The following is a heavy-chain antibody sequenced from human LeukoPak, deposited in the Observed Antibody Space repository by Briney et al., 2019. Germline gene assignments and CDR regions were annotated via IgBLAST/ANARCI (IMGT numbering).Heavy chain of an antibody. D-gene: IGHD7-27*01. CDR1: GASITTYY. Sequence: SETLSLTCTVSGASITTYYWSWIRQPPGKGLEWIAYIYTRGSTNYNPSLKSRVTISVDTSKNEVSLQLSSVTAADTAVYSCARHYSLTGGRLSGYWLDPWGQGTLVTVSS. CDR2: IYTRGST. CDR3: ARHYSLTGGRLSGYWLDP. V-gene: IGHV4-59*08. J-gene: IGHJ5*02.